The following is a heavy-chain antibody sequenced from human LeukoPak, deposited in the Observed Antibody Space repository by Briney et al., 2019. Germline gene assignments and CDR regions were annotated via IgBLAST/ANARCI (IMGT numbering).Heavy chain of an antibody. CDR2: ISYDGSNK. D-gene: IGHD3-10*01. Sequence: GGSLRLSCAASGFTFSSYWMHWVRQAPGKGLEWVAVISYDGSNKYYADSVKGRFTISRDNSKNTLYLQMNSLRAEDTAVYYCARDITMVRGVTDYWGQGTLVTVSS. CDR1: GFTFSSYW. V-gene: IGHV3-30*03. CDR3: ARDITMVRGVTDY. J-gene: IGHJ4*02.